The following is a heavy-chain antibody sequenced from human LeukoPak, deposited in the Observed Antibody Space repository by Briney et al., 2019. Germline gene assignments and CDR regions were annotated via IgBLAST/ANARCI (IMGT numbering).Heavy chain of an antibody. V-gene: IGHV4-30-4*08. CDR2: IYYSGST. D-gene: IGHD4-23*01. CDR1: GGSIRSSYYY. Sequence: SETLSLTCTVSGGSIRSSYYYWGWIRQPPGKGLEWIGYIYYSGSTYYNPSLKSRVTISVDTSKNQFSLKLSSVTAADTAVYYCAREVSRWPYYFDYWGQGTLVTVSS. J-gene: IGHJ4*02. CDR3: AREVSRWPYYFDY.